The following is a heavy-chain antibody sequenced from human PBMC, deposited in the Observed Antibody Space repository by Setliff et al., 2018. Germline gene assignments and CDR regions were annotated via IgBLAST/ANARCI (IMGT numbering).Heavy chain of an antibody. Sequence: PGGSLRLSCAASGFTFSNAWMSWVRQAPGKGLEWVGRIKSKTDGGTTDYAAPVKGRFTISRDDSKNTLYLQMNSLKTEDTAVYYCTSGYYGSGSAGYYGMDVWGQGTTVTVSS. D-gene: IGHD3-10*01. J-gene: IGHJ6*02. CDR3: TSGYYGSGSAGYYGMDV. CDR2: IKSKTDGGTT. CDR1: GFTFSNAW. V-gene: IGHV3-15*01.